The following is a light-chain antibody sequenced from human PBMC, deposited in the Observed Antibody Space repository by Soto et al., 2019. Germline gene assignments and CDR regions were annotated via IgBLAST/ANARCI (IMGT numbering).Light chain of an antibody. CDR2: DVT. V-gene: IGLV2-14*03. Sequence: QSALTQPASVSGSPGQSITISCTGTSSDVGAYNYVSWYQQLPDKAPKLMIYDVTYRPSGVSNRFSGSKSGNTASLTISGLQAEDEADYFCSSYTTSSTLVFGGGTKLTAL. J-gene: IGLJ3*02. CDR1: SSDVGAYNY. CDR3: SSYTTSSTLV.